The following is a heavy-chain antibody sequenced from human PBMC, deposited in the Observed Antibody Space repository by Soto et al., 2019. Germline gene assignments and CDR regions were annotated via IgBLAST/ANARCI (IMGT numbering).Heavy chain of an antibody. CDR2: ISSSGNTI. J-gene: IGHJ4*02. D-gene: IGHD2-2*03. CDR1: GFTFSDDF. Sequence: QVQLVESGGGLVKPGGSLRLSCAASGFTFSDDFMSWIRQAPGKGLEWVSYISSSGNTIYYADSVKGRFTISRDNAKSSLYLQMNSLRDEDTAVYYCASPGHCSYNSCFGIDYWGQGTLVTVSS. V-gene: IGHV3-11*01. CDR3: ASPGHCSYNSCFGIDY.